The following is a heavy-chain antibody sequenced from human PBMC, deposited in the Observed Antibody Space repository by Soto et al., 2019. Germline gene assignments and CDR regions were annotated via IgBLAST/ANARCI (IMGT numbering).Heavy chain of an antibody. J-gene: IGHJ5*02. D-gene: IGHD3-22*01. V-gene: IGHV3-21*01. CDR2: ISSSSSYI. CDR1: GFTFSSYS. CDR3: ARDVTSSTYYYLSPGGFDP. Sequence: EVQLVESGGGLVKPGGSLRLSCAASGFTFSSYSMNWVRRAPGKGLEWVSSISSSSSYIYYADSVEGRFTISRDNAKNSLYLQMNSLSAEDTAVYYCARDVTSSTYYYLSPGGFDPWGQGTLVTVSS.